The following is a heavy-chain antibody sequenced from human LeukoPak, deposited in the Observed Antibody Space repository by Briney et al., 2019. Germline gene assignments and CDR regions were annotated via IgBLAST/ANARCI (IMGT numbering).Heavy chain of an antibody. J-gene: IGHJ5*02. D-gene: IGHD3-22*01. CDR3: ARDHDSSDYSSYSWFDP. V-gene: IGHV1-18*01. CDR2: ISAYNGNT. Sequence: ASVKVSCKASGYTFTSYGISWVRQAPGQGLEWMGWISAYNGNTNYAQKFQGRVTMTTDTSTSTAYMELRSLRSDDTAVYYCARDHDSSDYSSYSWFDPWGQGTLVTVSS. CDR1: GYTFTSYG.